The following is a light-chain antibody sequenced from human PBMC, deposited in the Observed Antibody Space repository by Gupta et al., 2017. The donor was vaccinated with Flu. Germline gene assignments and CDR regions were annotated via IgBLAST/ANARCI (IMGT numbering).Light chain of an antibody. V-gene: IGKV3-20*01. J-gene: IGKJ2*01. CDR2: GAS. CDR1: QGVTSTY. CDR3: QQYGGSLPYT. Sequence: IATLSCRASQGVTSTYFAWYQQKPGQAPRLLIYGASRRTTGIPDRFSGSGSGTDFTLTISRLEPEDSAVYYCQQYGGSLPYTFGQGTKLEIK.